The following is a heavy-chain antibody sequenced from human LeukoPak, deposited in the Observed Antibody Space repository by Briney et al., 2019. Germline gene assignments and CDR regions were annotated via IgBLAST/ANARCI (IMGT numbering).Heavy chain of an antibody. J-gene: IGHJ4*02. CDR1: GFAFSSYG. CDR3: ARDSGRDGYNYYFDH. CDR2: MWYDGSNE. D-gene: IGHD5-24*01. Sequence: PGRSLRLSCAASGFAFSSYGMHWVRPAPGKGLEWVAVMWYDGSNEYYADSVQGRFTIFRDIPKNTLYPQMNSLRAEDTAIYYCARDSGRDGYNYYFDHWGQGTLVTVSS. V-gene: IGHV3-33*01.